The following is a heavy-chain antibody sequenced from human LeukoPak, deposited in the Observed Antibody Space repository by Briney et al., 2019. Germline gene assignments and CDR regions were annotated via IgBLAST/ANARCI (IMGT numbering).Heavy chain of an antibody. CDR2: IRSKAYGGTT. J-gene: IGHJ6*03. Sequence: GGSLRLSCTASGFTFGDYAMSWVRQAPGEGLEWVGFIRSKAYGGTTEYAASVKGRFTISRDDSKSIAYLQMNSLKTEDTAVYYCTRANYGGYYMDVWGKGTTVTVSS. CDR3: TRANYGGYYMDV. V-gene: IGHV3-49*04. D-gene: IGHD4-23*01. CDR1: GFTFGDYA.